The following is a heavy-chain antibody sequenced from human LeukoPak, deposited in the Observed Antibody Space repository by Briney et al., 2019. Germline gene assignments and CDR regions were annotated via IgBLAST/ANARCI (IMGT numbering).Heavy chain of an antibody. J-gene: IGHJ3*02. Sequence: PGGSLRLSCAASGFTFSSYSMNWVRQAPGKGLEWVSYISSSSSTIYYADSVKGRFTISRDNAKNSLYLQMNSLRAEDTAVYYCARDGILYHDAFDIWGQGTMVTVSS. D-gene: IGHD2/OR15-2a*01. CDR1: GFTFSSYS. CDR2: ISSSSSTI. CDR3: ARDGILYHDAFDI. V-gene: IGHV3-48*01.